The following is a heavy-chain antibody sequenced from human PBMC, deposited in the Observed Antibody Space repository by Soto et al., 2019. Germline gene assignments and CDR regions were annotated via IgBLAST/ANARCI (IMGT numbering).Heavy chain of an antibody. CDR2: IIPIFGTA. J-gene: IGHJ4*02. D-gene: IGHD3-10*02. Sequence: QVQLVQSGAEVKTPGSLVKVSCKASGGIFTRYDIRWVRQAPGQGLEWMGAIIPIFGTANYAQKFQGRVTITADATTSTAYMELSSLRSEDTAMYYCAINEGRDVSTFDYWGQGTLVTVSS. CDR1: GGIFTRYD. V-gene: IGHV1-69*01. CDR3: AINEGRDVSTFDY.